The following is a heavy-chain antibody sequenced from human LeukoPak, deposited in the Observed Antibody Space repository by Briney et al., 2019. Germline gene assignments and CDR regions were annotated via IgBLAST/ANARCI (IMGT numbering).Heavy chain of an antibody. J-gene: IGHJ4*02. D-gene: IGHD2-15*01. V-gene: IGHV3-15*01. CDR1: GFTFTNAW. CDR3: TNTVVVVASTGFDY. CDR2: IKSKTDGGTT. Sequence: AGGSLRLSCAASGFTFTNAWMSWVRQAPGKGLEWVGLIKSKTDGGTTDYAAPVKGRFTISRDDSKNTLYLQMNSLETEDTAVYYCTNTVVVVASTGFDYWGQGTLVTVSS.